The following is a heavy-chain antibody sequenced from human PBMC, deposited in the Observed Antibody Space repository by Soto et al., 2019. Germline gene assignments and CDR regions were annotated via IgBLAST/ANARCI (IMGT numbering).Heavy chain of an antibody. Sequence: QLQLQESGPGLVKPSETLSLTCTVSGGSISSSSYNWDWIRQPPGKGLEWIGSAYYSGNTYYNPSLTGRVTISADMSKNQFSLRLSSVTAADTAVYYCARVAQYSSGWTPFDYWGQGTLVTVSS. CDR3: ARVAQYSSGWTPFDY. CDR2: AYYSGNT. D-gene: IGHD6-19*01. V-gene: IGHV4-39*01. J-gene: IGHJ4*02. CDR1: GGSISSSSYN.